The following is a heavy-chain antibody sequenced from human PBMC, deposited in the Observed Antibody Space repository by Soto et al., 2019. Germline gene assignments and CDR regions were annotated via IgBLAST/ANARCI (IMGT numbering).Heavy chain of an antibody. J-gene: IGHJ4*02. CDR1: GGSISSGGYY. CDR2: IYYSGGT. D-gene: IGHD4-17*01. Sequence: SETLSLTCTVSGGSISSGGYYWSWIRQHPGKGLEWIGYIYYSGGTYYNPSLKSRVTISVDTSKNQFSLKLSSVTAADTAVYYCARALDYGGSYYFDYWGQGTLVTVSS. V-gene: IGHV4-31*03. CDR3: ARALDYGGSYYFDY.